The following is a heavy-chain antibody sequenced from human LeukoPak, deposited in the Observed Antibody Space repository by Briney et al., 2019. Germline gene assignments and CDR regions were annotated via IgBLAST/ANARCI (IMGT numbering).Heavy chain of an antibody. CDR2: ISYDGSNK. Sequence: QSGGSLRLSCAASGFTFSSYGMHWVRQAPGKGLEWVAVISYDGSNKYYADSVKGRFTISRDNSKNTLYLQMNSPRAEDTAVYYCAKPYYDILTGYGVNPYFDYWGQGTLVTVSS. D-gene: IGHD3-9*01. CDR1: GFTFSSYG. V-gene: IGHV3-30*18. J-gene: IGHJ4*02. CDR3: AKPYYDILTGYGVNPYFDY.